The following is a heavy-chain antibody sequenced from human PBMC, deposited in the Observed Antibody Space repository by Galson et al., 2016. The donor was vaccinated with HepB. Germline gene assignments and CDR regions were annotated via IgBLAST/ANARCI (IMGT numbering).Heavy chain of an antibody. Sequence: QSGAEVKKPGESLTISCEGSGYSFTSYWITWVRQMPGKGLEWMGRIDPTDSHTTYSPSFQGHVTISVDKSINTAYLQWSSLKASDTAMYYCARRVAGTRLFDSWGQGTLVTVSS. CDR2: IDPTDSHT. CDR1: GYSFTSYW. J-gene: IGHJ4*02. V-gene: IGHV5-10-1*01. D-gene: IGHD6-19*01. CDR3: ARRVAGTRLFDS.